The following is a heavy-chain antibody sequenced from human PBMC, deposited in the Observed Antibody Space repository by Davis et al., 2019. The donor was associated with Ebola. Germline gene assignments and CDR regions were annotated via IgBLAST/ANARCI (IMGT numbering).Heavy chain of an antibody. V-gene: IGHV1-18*01. CDR3: ARDVVGATAFDY. Sequence: ASVKVSCKASGYTFTDYGISWVRQAPGQGLEWMGWSSAYNGNTHYAQKFQDRVTMTTDTSTSTANMELRSLRYDDTAVYYCARDVVGATAFDYWGQGTLVTVSS. D-gene: IGHD1-26*01. CDR2: SSAYNGNT. CDR1: GYTFTDYG. J-gene: IGHJ4*02.